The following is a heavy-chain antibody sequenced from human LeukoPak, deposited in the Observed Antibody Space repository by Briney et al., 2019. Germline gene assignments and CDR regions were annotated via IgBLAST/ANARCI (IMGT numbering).Heavy chain of an antibody. CDR2: LYNDGRT. D-gene: IGHD3/OR15-3a*01. CDR1: GFTVSSTY. Sequence: GGSLRLSCAASGFTVSSTYVSWVRQAPEKGLEWVSILYNDGRTFYAHSVKGRFTISRDNSKNTLYLQMNSLRAEDTAVYYCAKLSMDSYYFDHWGQGTLVTVSS. J-gene: IGHJ4*02. CDR3: AKLSMDSYYFDH. V-gene: IGHV3-53*01.